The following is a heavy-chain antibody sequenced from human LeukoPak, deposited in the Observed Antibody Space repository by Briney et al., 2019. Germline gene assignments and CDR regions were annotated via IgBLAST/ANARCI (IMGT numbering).Heavy chain of an antibody. J-gene: IGHJ3*02. D-gene: IGHD2-15*01. CDR1: GFTFSSYS. Sequence: GGSLRLSCAASGFTFSSYSMNWVRQAPGKGLEWVSSISSSSYIYYADSVKGRFTISRDNAKNSLYLQMNSLRAEDTAVYYCARDLADIVVVVAAAGAFDIWGQGTMVTVSS. CDR3: ARDLADIVVVVAAAGAFDI. CDR2: ISSSSYI. V-gene: IGHV3-21*01.